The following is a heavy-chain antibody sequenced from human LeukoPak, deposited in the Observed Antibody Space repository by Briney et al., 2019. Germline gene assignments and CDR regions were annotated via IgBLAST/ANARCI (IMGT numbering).Heavy chain of an antibody. J-gene: IGHJ3*02. V-gene: IGHV1-2*02. CDR3: AREDESHDAFDI. Sequence: GASVKVSCKASGYTFTGYYIHWVRQAPGQGLEWMGWINPNSGGTKYAQKFQGRVSVTRDTSISTVYMELSRLTYDDTAVYYCAREDESHDAFDIWGQGTMVTVSS. CDR2: INPNSGGT. CDR1: GYTFTGYY.